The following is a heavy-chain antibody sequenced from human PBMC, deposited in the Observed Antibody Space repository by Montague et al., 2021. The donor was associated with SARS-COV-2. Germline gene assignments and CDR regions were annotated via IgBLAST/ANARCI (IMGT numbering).Heavy chain of an antibody. D-gene: IGHD3-9*01. CDR2: ISSGSDYK. CDR3: ATTKDHQTYYDILTGYAPPHNDGMDV. Sequence: SLRLSCAASGLSFNSYTMNWVRQAPGTGLEWVSSISSGSDYKYYADSVKGRFTISRDNARKSLFLHMNSLRVEDSAVYYCATTKDHQTYYDILTGYAPPHNDGMDVWGQGTTVTVSS. V-gene: IGHV3-21*01. J-gene: IGHJ6*02. CDR1: GLSFNSYT.